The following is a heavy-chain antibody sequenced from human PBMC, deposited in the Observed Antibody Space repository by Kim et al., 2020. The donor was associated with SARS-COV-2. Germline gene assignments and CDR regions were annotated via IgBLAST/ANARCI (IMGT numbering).Heavy chain of an antibody. D-gene: IGHD3-22*01. CDR3: AREPNYYDSSGYLY. J-gene: IGHJ4*02. CDR1: GYSFITYG. V-gene: IGHV1-18*01. Sequence: ASVKVSCNASGYSFITYGISWVRQAPGQGLEWMGWISAYNGNTNYAQKLQGRVTMTTDTSTSTAYMELRSLRSDDTAVYYCAREPNYYDSSGYLYWGQGTLVTVSS. CDR2: ISAYNGNT.